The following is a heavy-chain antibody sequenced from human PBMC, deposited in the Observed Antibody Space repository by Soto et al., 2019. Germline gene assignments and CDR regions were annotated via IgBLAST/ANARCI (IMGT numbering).Heavy chain of an antibody. CDR3: AKGRLEWLDY. D-gene: IGHD3-3*01. V-gene: IGHV3-9*01. J-gene: IGHJ4*02. CDR1: GFTFDDYA. Sequence: EVQLVESGGGLVQPGRSLRLSCAASGFTFDDYAMHWVRQAPGKGLEWVSTINWNSGNIGYADSVKGRFTISRDNAKNSLYLQMNSLRAEDTALYYWAKGRLEWLDYWGQGTLVTVSS. CDR2: INWNSGNI.